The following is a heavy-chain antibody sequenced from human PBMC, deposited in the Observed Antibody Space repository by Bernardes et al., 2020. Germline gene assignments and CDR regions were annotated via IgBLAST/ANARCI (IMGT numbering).Heavy chain of an antibody. CDR2: IVPVSGPV. CDR3: ARDVFGRGGAGYASDFYTEYLYFEP. Sequence: SVKVSCQASGVDFERFGINWVRQAPGQGFEWLGGIVPVSGPVNSAQMFKDRLIITADESTSTVFMELSGLQSEDSGLYYCARDVFGRGGAGYASDFYTEYLYFEPWGRGTLVTVSS. D-gene: IGHD2-21*02. CDR1: GVDFERFG. J-gene: IGHJ5*02. V-gene: IGHV1-69*13.